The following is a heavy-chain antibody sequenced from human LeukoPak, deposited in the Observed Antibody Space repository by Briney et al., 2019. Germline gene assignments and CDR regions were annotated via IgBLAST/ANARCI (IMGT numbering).Heavy chain of an antibody. CDR2: IYNDGGT. CDR3: ASWWLGSSDAFDI. Sequence: GGSLRLSCAASAFTVSSNYMAWVRQAPGKGLEWVSVIYNDGGTFYADSVKGRFTISRDNSKNTLYLQMNSLRAEDTAVYYCASWWLGSSDAFDIWGQGTMVTVSS. V-gene: IGHV3-53*01. D-gene: IGHD1-26*01. J-gene: IGHJ3*02. CDR1: AFTVSSNY.